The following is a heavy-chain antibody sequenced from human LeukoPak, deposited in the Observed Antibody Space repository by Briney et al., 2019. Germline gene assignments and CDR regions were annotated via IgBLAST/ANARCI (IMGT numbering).Heavy chain of an antibody. CDR2: IYHSGST. J-gene: IGHJ3*02. CDR1: GGSISSGGYY. V-gene: IGHV4-30-2*01. Sequence: SETLSLTCTVSGGSISSGGYYWSWIRQPPGKGLEWIGYIYHSGSTYYNPSLKSRVTISVDTSKNQFSLKLSSVTAADTAVYYCATPGESSSTSPDAFDIWGQGTMVTVSS. CDR3: ATPGESSSTSPDAFDI. D-gene: IGHD2-2*01.